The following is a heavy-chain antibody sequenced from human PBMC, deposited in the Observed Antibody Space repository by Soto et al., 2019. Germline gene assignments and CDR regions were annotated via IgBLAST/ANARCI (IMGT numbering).Heavy chain of an antibody. J-gene: IGHJ4*02. CDR1: GGSISGSY. V-gene: IGHV4-59*01. D-gene: IGHD6-19*01. Sequence: SETLSLTCTVSGGSISGSYWIWIRQSPGKGLEWLGYVYYTGSTNYSPSLRSRDSISVDTSKNEFSLRLSSVTAADTAVYFCARSVAVPGAHIDYWGQGTQVTVSS. CDR3: ARSVAVPGAHIDY. CDR2: VYYTGST.